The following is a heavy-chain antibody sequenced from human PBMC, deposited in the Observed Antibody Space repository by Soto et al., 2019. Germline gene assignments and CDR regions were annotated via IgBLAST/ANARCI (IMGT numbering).Heavy chain of an antibody. CDR1: GYSFTGNY. CDR3: AREERREVTRPRKWWFDP. D-gene: IGHD6-6*01. CDR2: INPSIGTT. J-gene: IGHJ5*02. V-gene: IGHV1-2*02. Sequence: QVQLVQSGAEVKKPGASVRVSCKASGYSFTGNYLHWVRQAPGQGPEWMGWINPSIGTTKYAQNFQGRVTMTRDTYISTAFMELTSLTSDDTAVYFCAREERREVTRPRKWWFDPWGQGTLVTVSS.